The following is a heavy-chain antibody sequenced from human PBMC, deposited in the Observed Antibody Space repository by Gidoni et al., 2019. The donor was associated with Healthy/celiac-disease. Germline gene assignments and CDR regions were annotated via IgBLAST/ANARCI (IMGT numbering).Heavy chain of an antibody. CDR3: AREGIAAAATDY. CDR2: INPSGGST. Sequence: QVQLVQSGAEVKKPGASVTVSCKASGYTFTSYYMHWVRQAPGQGLEWMGIINPSGGSTSYAQKFQGRVTMTRDTSTSTVYMELSSLRSEDTAVYYCAREGIAAAATDYWGQGTLVTVSS. D-gene: IGHD6-13*01. V-gene: IGHV1-46*03. J-gene: IGHJ4*02. CDR1: GYTFTSYY.